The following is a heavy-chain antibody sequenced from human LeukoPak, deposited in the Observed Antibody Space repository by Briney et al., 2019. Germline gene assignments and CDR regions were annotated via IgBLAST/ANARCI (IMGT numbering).Heavy chain of an antibody. V-gene: IGHV1-24*01. Sequence: GASVKVSCKVSGYTLTELSMHWVRQAPGKGLEWMGGFDPEDGETIYAQKFQGRVTMTEVTSTDTAYMELSSLRSEDTAVYYCATSAENYDFWSGPDYWGQGTLVTVSS. CDR3: ATSAENYDFWSGPDY. J-gene: IGHJ4*02. CDR2: FDPEDGET. D-gene: IGHD3-3*01. CDR1: GYTLTELS.